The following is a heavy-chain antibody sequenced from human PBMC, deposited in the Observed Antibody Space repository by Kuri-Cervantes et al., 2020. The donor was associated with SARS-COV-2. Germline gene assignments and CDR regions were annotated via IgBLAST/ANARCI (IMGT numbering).Heavy chain of an antibody. V-gene: IGHV3-64D*08. CDR3: VKGYCSSTSCYRGGY. CDR1: GFTFSSYA. D-gene: IGHD2-2*02. Sequence: GESLKISCSASGFTFSSYAMHWVRQAPGKGLEYVSAISSNGGSTYYADSVKGRFTISRDNSKNTLHLQMSSLRAEDTAVYYCVKGYCSSTSCYRGGYWGQGTLVTVSS. J-gene: IGHJ4*02. CDR2: ISSNGGST.